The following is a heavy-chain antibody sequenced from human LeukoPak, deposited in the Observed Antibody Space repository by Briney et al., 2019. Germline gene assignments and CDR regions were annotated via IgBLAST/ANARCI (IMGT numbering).Heavy chain of an antibody. CDR2: ISGSGGGT. D-gene: IGHD3-10*01. CDR3: AKGLSMVRGVIIPFDY. CDR1: GFTFSSYA. V-gene: IGHV3-23*01. J-gene: IGHJ4*02. Sequence: GGSLRLSCAASGFTFSSYAMSWVRQAPGKGLEWVSAISGSGGGTYYADSVKGRFTISRDNSKNTLYLQMNSLRAEDTAVYYCAKGLSMVRGVIIPFDYWGQGTLVTVPS.